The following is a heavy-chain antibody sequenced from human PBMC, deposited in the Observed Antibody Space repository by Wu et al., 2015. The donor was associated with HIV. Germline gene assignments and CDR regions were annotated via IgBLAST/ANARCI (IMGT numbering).Heavy chain of an antibody. Sequence: QVQLVQSGAEMKKPGASVKVSCKASGYNFTNYDINWVKLTPGQGLEWMGWMKPKSGDTGYAQRFLGRVTMTRDISTNTAYMELSSLRSDDTAVYFCAKADQRGYDYGHWNFDFWAMAPGSLSPQ. CDR3: AKADQRGYDYGHWNFDF. J-gene: IGHJ2*01. CDR2: MKPKSGDT. D-gene: IGHD5-18*01. V-gene: IGHV1-8*01. CDR1: GYNFTNYD.